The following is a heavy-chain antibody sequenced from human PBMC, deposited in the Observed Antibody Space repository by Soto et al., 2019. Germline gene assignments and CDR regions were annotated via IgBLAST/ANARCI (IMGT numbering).Heavy chain of an antibody. CDR3: ATGGEEYYYDSSGYYFDY. CDR1: GGTFSSYA. J-gene: IGHJ4*02. Sequence: SVKVSCKASGGTFSSYAISWVRQAPGQGLEWMGGIIPIFGTANYAQKVQGRVTITADESTSTAYMELSSLRSEDTAVYYCATGGEEYYYDSSGYYFDYWGQGTLVTVSS. D-gene: IGHD3-22*01. CDR2: IIPIFGTA. V-gene: IGHV1-69*13.